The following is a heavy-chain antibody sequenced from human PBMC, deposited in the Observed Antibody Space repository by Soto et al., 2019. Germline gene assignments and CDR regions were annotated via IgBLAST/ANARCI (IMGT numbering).Heavy chain of an antibody. D-gene: IGHD6-19*01. CDR1: GFPFSDYA. CDR3: AKGGRRWLVTSDFNY. V-gene: IGHV3-30*18. J-gene: IGHJ4*02. CDR2: VSHDGRNT. Sequence: VQLVESGGGVVQPGRSLRLSCAASGFPFSDYAMHWVRQAPGKGLGWVAVVSHDGRNTHYADSVKGRFTISRDSSKNTVSLEITSLRAEDRAVYYCAKGGRRWLVTSDFNYWGQGALVTVSS.